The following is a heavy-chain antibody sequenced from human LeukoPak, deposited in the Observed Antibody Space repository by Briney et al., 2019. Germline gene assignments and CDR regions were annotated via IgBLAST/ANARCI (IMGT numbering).Heavy chain of an antibody. Sequence: GGSLRLSCAASGLHFSGTAMSWVRQAPGKGLEWVSAISHDGMNAYYADSVKGRFTISRDSSKKTVSLEMSSLTAADTGVYYCAKDGAQYSSGPECDPRGQGALVTVSP. V-gene: IGHV3-23*01. J-gene: IGHJ5*02. CDR3: AKDGAQYSSGPECDP. D-gene: IGHD6-19*01. CDR2: ISHDGMNA. CDR1: GLHFSGTA.